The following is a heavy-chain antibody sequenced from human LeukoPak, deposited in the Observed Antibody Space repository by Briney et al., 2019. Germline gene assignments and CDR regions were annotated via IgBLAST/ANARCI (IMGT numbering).Heavy chain of an antibody. CDR3: ARGRGVVVRDWFDY. J-gene: IGHJ4*02. V-gene: IGHV4-34*01. CDR2: INHSVST. CDR1: GGSFSDYY. D-gene: IGHD2-15*01. Sequence: SETLSLTCAVYGGSFSDYYWSWIRQPPGKGLEWIGEINHSVSTNYNPSLKSRVTISVDTSKNQFSLELSPVTAADTAVYYCARGRGVVVRDWFDYWGQGTLVTVSP.